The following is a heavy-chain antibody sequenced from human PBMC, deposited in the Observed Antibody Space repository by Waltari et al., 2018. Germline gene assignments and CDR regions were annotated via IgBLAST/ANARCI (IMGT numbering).Heavy chain of an antibody. CDR3: ARVGCSGGSCYSSHNFDY. D-gene: IGHD2-15*01. J-gene: IGHJ4*02. CDR1: GGSISSYY. Sequence: QVQLQESGPGLVKPSETLSLTCTVSGGSISSYYWSWIRQPPGQGLEWIGYIYYSGSTNYNPSLKSRVTISVDTSKNQFSLKLSSVTAADTAVYYCARVGCSGGSCYSSHNFDYWGQGTLVTVSS. CDR2: IYYSGST. V-gene: IGHV4-59*01.